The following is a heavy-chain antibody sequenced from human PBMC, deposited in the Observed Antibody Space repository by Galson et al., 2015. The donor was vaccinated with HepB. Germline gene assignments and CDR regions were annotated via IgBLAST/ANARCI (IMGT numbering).Heavy chain of an antibody. CDR3: TSDDYDFWSGYRRWVS. CDR2: IKSKTDGGTT. CDR1: GFTFSNAW. V-gene: IGHV3-15*01. Sequence: SLRLSCAASGFTFSNAWMSWVRQAPGKGLEWVGRIKSKTDGGTTDYAAPVKGRFTVSRDDSKNTMYLQMNSLKTEDTAVYYCTSDDYDFWSGYRRWVSWGQGPLVPVSS. D-gene: IGHD3-3*01. J-gene: IGHJ5*02.